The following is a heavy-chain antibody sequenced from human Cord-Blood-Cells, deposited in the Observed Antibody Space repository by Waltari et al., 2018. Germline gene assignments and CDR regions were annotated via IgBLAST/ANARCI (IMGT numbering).Heavy chain of an antibody. CDR3: ARPLTYGSGSYYAFDI. CDR1: GYTFTSYG. D-gene: IGHD3-10*01. CDR2: ISAYNGNT. Sequence: QVQLVQSGAEVKKPGASVKVSCKASGYTFTSYGISWVRQAPGEGLEWMGWISAYNGNTNYAQKLQGRVTMTTDSSTSTGYMELRSLRSDDSAVYYCARPLTYGSGSYYAFDIWGQGTMVTVSS. J-gene: IGHJ3*02. V-gene: IGHV1-18*04.